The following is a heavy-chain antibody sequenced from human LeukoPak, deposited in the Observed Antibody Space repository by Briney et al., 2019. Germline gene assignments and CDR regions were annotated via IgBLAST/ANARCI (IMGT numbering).Heavy chain of an antibody. V-gene: IGHV3-21*01. CDR2: ISSSSSYI. D-gene: IGHD6-19*01. CDR3: ARDQQYSSGWSDY. CDR1: GFTFSSYS. J-gene: IGHJ4*02. Sequence: PGGSLRLSCAASGFTFSSYSMNWVRQAPGKGLEWVSSISSSSSYIYYADSVKGRFTISRDNAKNSLYLQMNSLRAEDTAAYYCARDQQYSSGWSDYWGQGTLVTVSS.